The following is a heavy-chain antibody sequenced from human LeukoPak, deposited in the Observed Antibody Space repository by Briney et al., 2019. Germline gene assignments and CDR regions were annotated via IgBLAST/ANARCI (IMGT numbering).Heavy chain of an antibody. D-gene: IGHD3-3*01. CDR3: ARGGRLFLPY. V-gene: IGHV4-34*01. CDR2: INHSGNT. Sequence: SETLSLTCAVYGGSFSGYYWNWIRQSPGKGLEWIGEINHSGNTNYNPSLKSRATISVDTSKNQLSLKLSSVTAADTAVYYCARGGRLFLPYWGQGTLVTVSS. J-gene: IGHJ4*02. CDR1: GGSFSGYY.